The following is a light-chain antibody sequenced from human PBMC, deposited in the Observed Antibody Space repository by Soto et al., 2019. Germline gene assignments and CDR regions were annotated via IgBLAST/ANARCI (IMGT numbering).Light chain of an antibody. J-gene: IGKJ4*01. CDR3: EQYDGSVLT. Sequence: EIVLMQSPGTLSLSPGERATLSCRASEIVCGNYLTWDQQKPHQAPRLLIYGASTRATGIPDRFSGSGSGTDFTLTISRLEPEDCAVYYCEQYDGSVLTFGGGTKVEIK. CDR2: GAS. CDR1: EIVCGNY. V-gene: IGKV3-20*01.